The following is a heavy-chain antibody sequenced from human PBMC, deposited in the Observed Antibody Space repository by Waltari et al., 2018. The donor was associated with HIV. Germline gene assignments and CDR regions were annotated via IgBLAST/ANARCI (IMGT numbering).Heavy chain of an antibody. J-gene: IGHJ4*02. V-gene: IGHV3-48*01. CDR3: ASPRGELDPCY. CDR2: ISSSSSTI. Sequence: EVQLVESGGGLVQPGGSLRLSCAASGFTFSSYSMNWVRQAPGKGLEWVSYISSSSSTIYYADSVKGRFTISRDNAKNSLYLQMNSLRAEDTAVYYCASPRGELDPCYWGQGTLVTVSS. CDR1: GFTFSSYS. D-gene: IGHD1-1*01.